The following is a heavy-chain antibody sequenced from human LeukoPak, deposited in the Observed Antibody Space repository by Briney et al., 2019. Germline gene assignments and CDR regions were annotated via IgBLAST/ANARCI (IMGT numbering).Heavy chain of an antibody. J-gene: IGHJ6*02. CDR3: ARVKYYYDSRGPYYYYYGMDV. CDR1: GGSISGYY. D-gene: IGHD3-22*01. Sequence: SETLSLTCTVSGGSISGYYWTWIRQPPGKGLEWIGYIYYSGSTNYNPSLKSRVTISADTSKNQFSLKLSSVTAADTAVYYCARVKYYYDSRGPYYYYYGMDVWGQGTTVTVSS. CDR2: IYYSGST. V-gene: IGHV4-59*01.